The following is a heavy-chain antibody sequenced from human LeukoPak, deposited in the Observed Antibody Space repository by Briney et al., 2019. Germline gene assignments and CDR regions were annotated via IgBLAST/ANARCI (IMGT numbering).Heavy chain of an antibody. CDR1: GLTFRTTW. CDR2: ISNSGSTI. D-gene: IGHD3-22*01. Sequence: GGSLRLSCATSGLTFRTTWMHWIRQAPGKGLEWISHISNSGSTIHYADSLKGRFTISRDNAKNSLYLQINSLRAEDTAVYYCARSADSSGYFREIPLYYFDYWGQGTLVTVSS. J-gene: IGHJ4*02. CDR3: ARSADSSGYFREIPLYYFDY. V-gene: IGHV3-11*01.